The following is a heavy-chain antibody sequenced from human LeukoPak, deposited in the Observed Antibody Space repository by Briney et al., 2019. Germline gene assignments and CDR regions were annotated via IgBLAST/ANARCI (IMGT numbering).Heavy chain of an antibody. CDR2: SSGSGGST. Sequence: GGSLRLSWAASGFTFSSYAMSWVRQAPGKGLEWVSASSGSGGSTYYADSVKGRFTISRDNSKNTLYLQMTSLRAEDTAVYYCAKDDDFWSRNWFDPWGQGTLVTVSA. CDR1: GFTFSSYA. CDR3: AKDDDFWSRNWFDP. V-gene: IGHV3-23*01. D-gene: IGHD3-3*01. J-gene: IGHJ5*02.